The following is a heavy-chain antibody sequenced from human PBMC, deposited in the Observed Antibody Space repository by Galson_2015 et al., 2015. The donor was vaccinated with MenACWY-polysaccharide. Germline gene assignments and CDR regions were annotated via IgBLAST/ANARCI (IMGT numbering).Heavy chain of an antibody. J-gene: IGHJ2*01. V-gene: IGHV3-53*04. CDR1: GLTVSSNY. D-gene: IGHD5-24*01. CDR3: ARDASVEMATPAGYWYFDL. Sequence: LRLSCAASGLTVSSNYMCWVRQAPGKGLEWVSVIYSGCSTYYADSVKCRFTISRHNSKNTLYLQMNSLRAEDTAVYYCARDASVEMATPAGYWYFDLWGRGTLVTVSS. CDR2: IYSGCST.